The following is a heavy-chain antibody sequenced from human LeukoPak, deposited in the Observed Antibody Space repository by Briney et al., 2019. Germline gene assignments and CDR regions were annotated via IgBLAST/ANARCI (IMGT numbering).Heavy chain of an antibody. D-gene: IGHD3-22*01. J-gene: IGHJ4*02. V-gene: IGHV4-34*01. Sequence: SETLSLTCAVYGGSFSGYYWSWIRQPPGKGLEWIGEINHSGSTDYNPSLKSRVTISVDTSKNQFSLKLSSVTAADTAVYYCARGSPPYYYDSSGYRHLDYWGQGTLVTVSS. CDR2: INHSGST. CDR3: ARGSPPYYYDSSGYRHLDY. CDR1: GGSFSGYY.